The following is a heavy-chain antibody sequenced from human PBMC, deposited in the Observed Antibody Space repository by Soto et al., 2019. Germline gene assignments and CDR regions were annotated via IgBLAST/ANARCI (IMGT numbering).Heavy chain of an antibody. V-gene: IGHV3-74*01. Sequence: GSLRLSCAASGFTFSTYWMHWVRQAPGKRLVWVSRINSDGSTTNYADSVKGRFTISRDNAKNTLYLQMNSLRAEDTAVYYCARDAYYDMGVWGQGTTVTVSS. CDR3: ARDAYYDMGV. J-gene: IGHJ6*02. CDR1: GFTFSTYW. CDR2: INSDGSTT.